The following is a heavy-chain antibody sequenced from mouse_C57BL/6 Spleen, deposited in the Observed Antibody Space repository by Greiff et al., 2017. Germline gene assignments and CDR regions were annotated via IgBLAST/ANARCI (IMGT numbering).Heavy chain of an antibody. J-gene: IGHJ4*01. CDR2: ISDGGSYT. CDR1: GFTFSSYA. D-gene: IGHD2-1*01. Sequence: EVQVVESGGGLVKPGGSLKLSCAASGFTFSSYAMSWVRQTPEKRLEWVATISDGGSYTYYPDNVKGRFTISRDNAKNNLYLQMSHLKSEDTAMYYCARVLYYGNYYAMDYWGQGTSVTVSS. V-gene: IGHV5-4*01. CDR3: ARVLYYGNYYAMDY.